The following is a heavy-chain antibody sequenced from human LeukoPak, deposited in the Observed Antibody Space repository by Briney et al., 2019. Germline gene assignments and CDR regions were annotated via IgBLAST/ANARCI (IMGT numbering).Heavy chain of an antibody. CDR3: ARELVVAPGDYYYYYGMDV. V-gene: IGHV1-2*02. CDR1: GYTLTELS. D-gene: IGHD3-10*01. CDR2: ISPNSGGT. Sequence: ASVKVSCKVSGYTLTELSMHWVRQAPGQGLEWMGWISPNSGGTNYAQKFQGRVTMTRDTSISTAYMELSRLRSDDTAVYYCARELVVAPGDYYYYYGMDVWGQGTTVTVSS. J-gene: IGHJ6*02.